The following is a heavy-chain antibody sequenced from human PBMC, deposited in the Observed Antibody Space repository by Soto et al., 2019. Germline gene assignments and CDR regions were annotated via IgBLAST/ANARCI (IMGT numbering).Heavy chain of an antibody. CDR2: IIPLFRTP. CDR1: GGTFSSSA. V-gene: IGHV1-69*12. CDR3: ARNNDRLQIGGTYYYILDV. D-gene: IGHD4-4*01. J-gene: IGHJ6*02. Sequence: QVQLVQSGAEMKEPGSSVKVSCKTSGGTFSSSAISWLRQAPGQGLEWMGGIIPLFRTPDYAQKFQGRVTIAADDSASTAYMELSSLRSEDTGVYYCARNNDRLQIGGTYYYILDVSGQGTTITVSS.